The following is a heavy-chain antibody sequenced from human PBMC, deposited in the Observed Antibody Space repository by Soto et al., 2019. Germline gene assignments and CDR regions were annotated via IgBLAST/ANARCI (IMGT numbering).Heavy chain of an antibody. Sequence: QVQLVQSGAEVKKPGASEKVSCKASGYTFTSYGISWVRQAPGQGLEWMGWISAYNGNTNDAQKLQGRVTMTTDTTTSTAYMELRSLRSDDAAVYYCAGDPPSCSSTTCNWFDPWGQGTLVTVSS. CDR1: GYTFTSYG. V-gene: IGHV1-18*04. CDR2: ISAYNGNT. CDR3: AGDPPSCSSTTCNWFDP. D-gene: IGHD6-13*01. J-gene: IGHJ5*02.